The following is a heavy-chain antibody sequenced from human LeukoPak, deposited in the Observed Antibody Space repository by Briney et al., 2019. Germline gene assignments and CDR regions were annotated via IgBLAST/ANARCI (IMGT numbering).Heavy chain of an antibody. V-gene: IGHV1-8*01. CDR1: GYTFTSCD. CDR2: MNPNSGNT. J-gene: IGHJ5*02. D-gene: IGHD3-16*01. CDR3: ARVKRWGPLRSPFDP. Sequence: ASVKVSCKASGYTFTSCDINWVRQATGQGLEWMGWMNPNSGNTGYAQKFQGRVTMTRNTSISTAYMELSSLRSEDTTVYYCARVKRWGPLRSPFDPWGQGTLVTVSS.